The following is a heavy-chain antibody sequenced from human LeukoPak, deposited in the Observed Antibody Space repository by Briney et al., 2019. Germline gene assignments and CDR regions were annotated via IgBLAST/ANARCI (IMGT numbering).Heavy chain of an antibody. CDR1: GFTFSSYA. D-gene: IGHD3-10*01. V-gene: IGHV3-23*01. CDR2: ISGNGGST. Sequence: GGSLRLSCAASGFTFSSYAMSWVRQAPGKGLEWVSAISGNGGSTYYADSVKGRFTISRDNSKNTLYLQMNSLRAEDTAVYYCAKSGGLYGSGSPFDYWGREPWSPSPQ. J-gene: IGHJ4*02. CDR3: AKSGGLYGSGSPFDY.